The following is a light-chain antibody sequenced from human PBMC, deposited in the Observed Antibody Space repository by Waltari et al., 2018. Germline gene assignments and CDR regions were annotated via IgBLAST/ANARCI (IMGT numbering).Light chain of an antibody. CDR3: QQSYSTPYT. V-gene: IGKV1-39*01. Sequence: DIQMTQSPSSLSAFVGDRVNVTCRASQSINTYLIWYQQNPGKAPKLLIYAASTLQSGVPSMFSGSGSGTDFTLSISSLQPEDSATFYCQQSYSTPYTFGRGTQLQIK. J-gene: IGKJ2*01. CDR2: AAS. CDR1: QSINTY.